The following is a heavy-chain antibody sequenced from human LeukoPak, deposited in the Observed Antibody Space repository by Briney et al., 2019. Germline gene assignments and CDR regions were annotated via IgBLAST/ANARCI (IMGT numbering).Heavy chain of an antibody. V-gene: IGHV3-9*01. CDR3: AKALSWGLDY. J-gene: IGHJ4*02. CDR2: ISWNSGSI. CDR1: GFTFDDYA. Sequence: GGSLRLSCAASGFTFDDYAMHWVRQAPGKGLEWVSGISWNSGSIDYADSVKGQFTISRDNAKSSLYLQMNSLRVEDTALYYYAKALSWGLDYWGQGTLVTVSS. D-gene: IGHD1-26*01.